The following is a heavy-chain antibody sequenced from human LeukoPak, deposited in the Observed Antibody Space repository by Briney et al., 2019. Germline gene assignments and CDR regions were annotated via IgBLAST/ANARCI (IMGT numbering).Heavy chain of an antibody. V-gene: IGHV3-23*01. CDR3: AKHFGAGTFSVRFGMDV. J-gene: IGHJ6*02. CDR1: GFTFSKYA. CDR2: ISGSGDST. Sequence: PGGFLRLSCAASGFTFSKYAMTWVRQAPGKGLEWVSSISGSGDSTYYADSVKGRFAISRDNSKNMLYLEMNSLRAEDTAAYYCAKHFGAGTFSVRFGMDVWGQGTTVTVSS. D-gene: IGHD3-10*01.